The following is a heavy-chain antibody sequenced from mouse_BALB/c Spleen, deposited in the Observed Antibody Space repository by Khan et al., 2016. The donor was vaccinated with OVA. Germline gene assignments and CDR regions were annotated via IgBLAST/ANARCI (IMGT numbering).Heavy chain of an antibody. Sequence: VQLKQSGPSLVKPSQTLSLTCSVTGDSITSGYWNWIRKFPGNKLEYMGYISYSGSTYYNQSHKSRISITRDTSKNQHYLQLDAMTTEDSARYYCAGTSYYGNFYFDYWGQCTTLTVSS. J-gene: IGHJ2*01. CDR1: GDSITSGY. V-gene: IGHV3-8*02. CDR3: AGTSYYGNFYFDY. D-gene: IGHD2-10*01. CDR2: ISYSGST.